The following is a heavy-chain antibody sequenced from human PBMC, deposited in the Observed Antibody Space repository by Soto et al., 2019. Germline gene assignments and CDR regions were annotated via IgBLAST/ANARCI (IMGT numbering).Heavy chain of an antibody. D-gene: IGHD6-19*01. CDR2: IYPGDSDT. CDR3: ARHQGSASGWYGFYYYYGMDV. CDR1: GYSFTSYW. Sequence: LGESLKISCKGSGYSFTSYWIGWVRQMPGKGLEWMGIIYPGDSDTRYSPSFQGQVTISADKSISTAYLQWSSLKASDTAMYYCARHQGSASGWYGFYYYYGMDVWGQGTTVTVSS. J-gene: IGHJ6*02. V-gene: IGHV5-51*01.